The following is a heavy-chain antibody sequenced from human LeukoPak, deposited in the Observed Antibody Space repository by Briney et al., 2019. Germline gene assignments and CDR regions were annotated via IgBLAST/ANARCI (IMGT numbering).Heavy chain of an antibody. CDR3: ARGSGYSYGPALDY. V-gene: IGHV4-34*01. J-gene: IGHJ4*02. D-gene: IGHD5-18*01. Sequence: PSETLSLTCAVYGGSFSGYHWSWIRQPPGKGLEWIGEINHSGSTNYNPSLKSRVTISVDTSKNQFSLKLSSVTAADTAVYYCARGSGYSYGPALDYWGQGTLVTVSS. CDR2: INHSGST. CDR1: GGSFSGYH.